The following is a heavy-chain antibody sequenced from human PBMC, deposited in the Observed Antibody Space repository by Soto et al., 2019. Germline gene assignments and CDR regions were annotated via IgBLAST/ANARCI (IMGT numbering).Heavy chain of an antibody. CDR3: ARGWGQVTRWYSGYYIDL. Sequence: QVQLVESGGGVVQPGRSLRLSCAASGFTFRDYGMHWVRQAPGKGLEWVAVIWFDGSYKNSVDSVKGRFTISRDNSNNTLHLQMNSLKVEDTAVYYCARGWGQVTRWYSGYYIDLWGQGTLVTVSS. CDR1: GFTFRDYG. D-gene: IGHD4-17*01. J-gene: IGHJ5*02. CDR2: IWFDGSYK. V-gene: IGHV3-33*01.